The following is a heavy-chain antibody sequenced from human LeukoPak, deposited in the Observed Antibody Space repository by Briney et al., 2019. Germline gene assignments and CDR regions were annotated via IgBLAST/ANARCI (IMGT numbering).Heavy chain of an antibody. V-gene: IGHV3-74*03. CDR3: VREVSGAPWHNWFDP. J-gene: IGHJ5*02. D-gene: IGHD4-17*01. CDR2: VDHGGSGT. CDR1: GFTFSSYW. Sequence: GGSLRLSCAASGFTFSSYWMHWVRQAPGKGLVWVSRVDHGGSGTVYADSVKGRFTISRNNAKNTLYLQMNSLRAEDTAVYYCVREVSGAPWHNWFDPWGQGTLVTVSS.